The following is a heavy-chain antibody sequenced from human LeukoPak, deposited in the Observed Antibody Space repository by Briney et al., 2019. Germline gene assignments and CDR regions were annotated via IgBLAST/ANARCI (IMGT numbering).Heavy chain of an antibody. CDR2: ISSSGSTI. D-gene: IGHD3-22*01. Sequence: PGGSLRLSCAASGFTFSDYYMSWIRQAPGKGLEWVSYISSSGSTIYYADSVKGRFTISRDNAKNSLYLQMNSLRAEDTAVYYCARDGDPYYYDSSGYPSSSEYFQHWGQGTLVTVSS. CDR1: GFTFSDYY. J-gene: IGHJ1*01. V-gene: IGHV3-11*04. CDR3: ARDGDPYYYDSSGYPSSSEYFQH.